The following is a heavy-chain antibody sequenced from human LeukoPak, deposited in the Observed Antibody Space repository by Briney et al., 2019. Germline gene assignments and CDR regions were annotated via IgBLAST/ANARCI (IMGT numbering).Heavy chain of an antibody. D-gene: IGHD6-13*01. CDR2: IIPIFGTA. CDR3: ATWGRSWPYYFNY. J-gene: IGHJ4*02. Sequence: ASVKVSCKASGGTFGSYAISWVRQAPGQGLEWMGGIIPIFGTANYAQKFQGRVTITADESTSTAYMELSSLGPENTAVNYCATWGRSWPYYFNYWAREPWSPSPQ. V-gene: IGHV1-69*13. CDR1: GGTFGSYA.